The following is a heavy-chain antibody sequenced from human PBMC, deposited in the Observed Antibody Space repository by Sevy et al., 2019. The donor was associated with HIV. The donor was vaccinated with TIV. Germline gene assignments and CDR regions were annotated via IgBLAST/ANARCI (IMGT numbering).Heavy chain of an antibody. CDR2: FDPQDDEI. D-gene: IGHD2-15*01. J-gene: IGHJ5*02. CDR1: GYTLTKLS. Sequence: ASVKVSCKVSGYTLTKLSIHWVRQAPGKGLEWLGDFDPQDDEIIYAQRFQGRLTMTEYTSTETAYIELSSLTSEDTAVYYCATVGLRYYSGSSSYQGDWFDPWGQGTLVTVSS. CDR3: ATVGLRYYSGSSSYQGDWFDP. V-gene: IGHV1-24*01.